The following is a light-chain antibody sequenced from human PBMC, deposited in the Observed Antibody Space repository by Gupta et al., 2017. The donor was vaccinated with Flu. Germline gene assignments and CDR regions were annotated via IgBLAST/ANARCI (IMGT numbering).Light chain of an antibody. CDR1: ESLLPSAGYSY. Sequence: DIVMTQSPLPLPVTPGEPASISCRSSESLLPSAGYSYLDWYLQKPGQSPQLLIYLGSNRASGGPDRFSGSGSGTDFTLKISRVEPEDVGGYYCMQTLQTPRTFGQGTKVEIK. CDR3: MQTLQTPRT. J-gene: IGKJ1*01. V-gene: IGKV2-28*01. CDR2: LGS.